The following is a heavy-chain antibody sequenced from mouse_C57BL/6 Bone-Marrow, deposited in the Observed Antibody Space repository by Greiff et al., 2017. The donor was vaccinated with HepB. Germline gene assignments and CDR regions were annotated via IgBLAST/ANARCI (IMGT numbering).Heavy chain of an antibody. CDR1: GYTFTSYW. J-gene: IGHJ2*01. CDR2: IHPNSGST. CDR3: ARRRGIYYDYDVYYFDY. Sequence: QVQLQQPGAELVKPGASVKLSCKASGYTFTSYWMHWVKQRPGQGLEWIGMIHPNSGSTNYNEKFKSKATLTVDKSSSTAYMQLSSLTSEDSAVYYCARRRGIYYDYDVYYFDYWGQGTTLTVSS. V-gene: IGHV1-64*01. D-gene: IGHD2-4*01.